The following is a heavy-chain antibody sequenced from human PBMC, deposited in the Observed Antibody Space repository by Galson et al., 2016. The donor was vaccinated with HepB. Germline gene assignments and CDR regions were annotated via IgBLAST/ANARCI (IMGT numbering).Heavy chain of an antibody. Sequence: TLSLTCTVSGGSISSGGYYWSWIRQHPGRGLEWIGYISYSGSTYYNPSLKRRVTISVAGSKSQFSLNLTSVTAAYTAVYYCARVQGSETYYNPKNYPLDHWGQGTLVTVSS. CDR3: ARVQGSETYYNPKNYPLDH. D-gene: IGHD3-10*01. J-gene: IGHJ4*02. CDR2: ISYSGST. V-gene: IGHV4-31*03. CDR1: GGSISSGGYY.